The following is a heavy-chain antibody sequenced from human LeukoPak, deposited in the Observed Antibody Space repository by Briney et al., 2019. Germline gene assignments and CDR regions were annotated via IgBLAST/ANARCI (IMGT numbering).Heavy chain of an antibody. CDR3: ARVVVNGFWSGYADY. Sequence: SETLSLTCTVSGGSISSCYWSWIRQPPGKGLEWIGYIYYSGSTNYNPSLKSRVTISVDTSKNQFSLKLSSVTAADTAVYYCARVVVNGFWSGYADYWGQGTLVTVSS. V-gene: IGHV4-59*01. J-gene: IGHJ4*02. D-gene: IGHD3-3*01. CDR1: GGSISSCY. CDR2: IYYSGST.